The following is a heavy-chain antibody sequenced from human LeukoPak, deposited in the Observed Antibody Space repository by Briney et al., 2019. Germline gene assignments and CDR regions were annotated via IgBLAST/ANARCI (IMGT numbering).Heavy chain of an antibody. J-gene: IGHJ6*03. CDR1: GGSISSHY. V-gene: IGHV4-59*11. Sequence: PSETLSLTCTVSGGSISSHYWSWIRQPPGKGLEWIGYIYYSGSTNYNPSLKSRVTVSVDTSKNQFSLKLSSVTAADTAVYYCARAYDYGDYPSRGYYYYYYMDVWGKGTTVTVSS. CDR2: IYYSGST. CDR3: ARAYDYGDYPSRGYYYYYYMDV. D-gene: IGHD4-17*01.